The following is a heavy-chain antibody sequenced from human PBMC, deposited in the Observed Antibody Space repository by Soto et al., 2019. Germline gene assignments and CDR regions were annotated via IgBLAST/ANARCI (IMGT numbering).Heavy chain of an antibody. CDR1: GGTFSSYT. V-gene: IGHV1-69*02. CDR3: ARAFMITFGGVIAPRDWFDP. Sequence: QLQLVQSGAEVKKPGSSVKVSCKASGGTFSSYTISWVRQAPGQGLKWMGRIIPILGIANYAQKFQGRVTITADKSTSTAYMELSSLRSEDTAVYYCARAFMITFGGVIAPRDWFDPWGQGTLVTVSS. J-gene: IGHJ5*02. CDR2: IIPILGIA. D-gene: IGHD3-16*02.